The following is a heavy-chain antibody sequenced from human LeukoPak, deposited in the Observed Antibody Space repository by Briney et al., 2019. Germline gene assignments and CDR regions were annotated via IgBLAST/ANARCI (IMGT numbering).Heavy chain of an antibody. J-gene: IGHJ5*02. D-gene: IGHD3-16*01. Sequence: GASVKVSCKASGYSFTSHYMHWVRQAPGQGLEWMGLINPRGTATRYAERFQGRLTLTRDLSTSTDYMELSSLRSDDTAVYFCARDTSEGDYAWWFDPWGQGALVTVAS. CDR3: ARDTSEGDYAWWFDP. CDR2: INPRGTAT. CDR1: GYSFTSHY. V-gene: IGHV1-46*01.